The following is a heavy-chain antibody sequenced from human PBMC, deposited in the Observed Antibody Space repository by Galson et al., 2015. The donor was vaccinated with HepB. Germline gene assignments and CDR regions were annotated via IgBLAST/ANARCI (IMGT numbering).Heavy chain of an antibody. J-gene: IGHJ3*02. CDR3: ARDSTGSYSSWSPAAFDI. Sequence: SLRLSCAASGFTFSSYGMHWVRQAPGKGLEGVAVIWYDGSNKYYADSVKGRFTISRDNSKNTLYLQMNSLRAEDTAVYYCARDSTGSYSSWSPAAFDIWGQGTMVTVSS. D-gene: IGHD6-13*01. CDR1: GFTFSSYG. V-gene: IGHV3-33*08. CDR2: IWYDGSNK.